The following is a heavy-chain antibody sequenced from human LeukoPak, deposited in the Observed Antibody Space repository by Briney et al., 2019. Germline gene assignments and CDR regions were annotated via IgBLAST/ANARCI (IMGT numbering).Heavy chain of an antibody. J-gene: IGHJ4*02. CDR1: GYTFTAYY. D-gene: IGHD6-13*01. CDR3: ARDFAGAATGFDY. Sequence: ASVRVSCKASGYTFTAYYMHWVRQAPGQGLERMGRINPNSGDTNYAQKFQGRDTMTRDTSISTAYMEVSRLRSDDTAVYYCARDFAGAATGFDYWGQGTLVIVSS. V-gene: IGHV1-2*06. CDR2: INPNSGDT.